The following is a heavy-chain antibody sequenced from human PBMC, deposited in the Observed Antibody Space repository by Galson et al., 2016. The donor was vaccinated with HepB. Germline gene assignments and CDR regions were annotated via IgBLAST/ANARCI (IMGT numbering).Heavy chain of an antibody. V-gene: IGHV3-33*01. CDR2: IWKDGSNT. D-gene: IGHD2-15*01. CDR3: ARGGYRSGDTCFGTELFDY. CDR1: GFTFRTYG. J-gene: IGHJ4*02. Sequence: SLRLSCAASGFTFRTYGMYWVRQAPGKGLEWVAVIWKDGSNTYYAAPVKGRFIISRDNSKSTLYLQMNSLRVEDTAVYYCARGGYRSGDTCFGTELFDYWGQGTLVTVSS.